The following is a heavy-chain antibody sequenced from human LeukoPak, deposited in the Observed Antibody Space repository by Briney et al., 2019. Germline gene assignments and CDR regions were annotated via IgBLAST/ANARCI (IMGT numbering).Heavy chain of an antibody. Sequence: GESLKISCKGSGYSFTSYWIGWVRQMPGKGLEWMGIIYPGDSDTRYRPSFQGQVTLSADKSISTAYLQWSSLKASDTAMYYCARHALMDNWNDGAWFDPWGQGTLVTVSS. CDR3: ARHALMDNWNDGAWFDP. CDR1: GYSFTSYW. J-gene: IGHJ5*02. CDR2: IYPGDSDT. V-gene: IGHV5-51*01. D-gene: IGHD1-1*01.